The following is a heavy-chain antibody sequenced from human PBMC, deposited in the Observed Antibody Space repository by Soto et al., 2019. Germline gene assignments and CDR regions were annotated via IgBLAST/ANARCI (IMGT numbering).Heavy chain of an antibody. CDR3: ARVNQGYSYVNY. CDR1: GFTFSSYW. J-gene: IGHJ4*02. Sequence: EVQLVESGGGLVQPGGSLRLSCAASGFTFSSYWMLWVRQAPGKGLVWVSRINSDGSTTSYADSVKGRFTISRDNAKHTRYMQVNSLRSEDTAVDDCARVNQGYSYVNYGGQGTLVTVSS. CDR2: INSDGSTT. D-gene: IGHD5-18*01. V-gene: IGHV3-74*01.